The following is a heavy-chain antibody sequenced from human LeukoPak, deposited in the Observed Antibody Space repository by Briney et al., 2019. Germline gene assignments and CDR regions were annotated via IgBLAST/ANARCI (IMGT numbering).Heavy chain of an antibody. V-gene: IGHV1-69*05. CDR1: GGTFSSYA. D-gene: IGHD3-22*01. Sequence: SVKVSCKASGGTFSSYAISWVRRAPGQGLEWMGGIIPIFGTANYAQKFQGRVTITTDESTSTAYMELSSLRSEDTAVYYCARDRGRGYYYDSSGYSDGFDYWGQGTLVPVSS. J-gene: IGHJ4*02. CDR2: IIPIFGTA. CDR3: ARDRGRGYYYDSSGYSDGFDY.